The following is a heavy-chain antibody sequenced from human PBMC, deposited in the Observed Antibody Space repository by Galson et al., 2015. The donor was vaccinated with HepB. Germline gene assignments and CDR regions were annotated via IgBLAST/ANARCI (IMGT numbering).Heavy chain of an antibody. V-gene: IGHV3-30-3*01. J-gene: IGHJ4*02. CDR3: AKGLSGYWTYGY. D-gene: IGHD1-1*01. CDR2: ILHDGTDI. Sequence: SLRLSCAASGFSFSSHVMHWVRQTPGKGLEWVAVILHDGTDIRYADSVKGRFTISRDNSKNTLYLQMDSLRAEDTGLYHCAKGLSGYWTYGYWGQGTLVTVSS. CDR1: GFSFSSHV.